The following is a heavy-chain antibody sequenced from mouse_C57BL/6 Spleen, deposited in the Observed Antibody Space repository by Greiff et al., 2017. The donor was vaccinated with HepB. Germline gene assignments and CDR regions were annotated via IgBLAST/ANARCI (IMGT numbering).Heavy chain of an antibody. D-gene: IGHD3-2*02. J-gene: IGHJ3*01. V-gene: IGHV1-69*01. CDR3: YSSGPFAY. CDR2: IDPSDSYT. Sequence: VQLQQSGAELVMPGASVKLSCKASGYTFTSYWMHWVKQRPGQGLEWIGEIDPSDSYTNYNQKFKGKSTLTVDKSSSTAYMQLSSLTSEDSAVYYCYSSGPFAYWGQETLVTVSA. CDR1: GYTFTSYW.